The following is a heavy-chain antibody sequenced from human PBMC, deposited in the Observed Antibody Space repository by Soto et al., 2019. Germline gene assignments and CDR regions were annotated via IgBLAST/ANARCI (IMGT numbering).Heavy chain of an antibody. CDR3: TTDLSYYDSSGYYHDAFDI. D-gene: IGHD3-22*01. V-gene: IGHV3-15*01. Sequence: GGSLRLSCAASGFTFSNAWMSWVRQAPGKGLEWVGHIKSKTDGGTTDYAAPVKGRFTISRDDSKNTLYLQMNSLKTEDTAVYYCTTDLSYYDSSGYYHDAFDIWGQGTMVTVSS. CDR2: IKSKTDGGTT. CDR1: GFTFSNAW. J-gene: IGHJ3*02.